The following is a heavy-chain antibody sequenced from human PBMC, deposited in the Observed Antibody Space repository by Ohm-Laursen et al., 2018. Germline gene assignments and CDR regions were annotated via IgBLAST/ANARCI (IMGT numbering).Heavy chain of an antibody. CDR3: ARDYGGDNWFDP. V-gene: IGHV3-7*01. Sequence: GSLRLSCTASGFTFSSYWMSWVRQAPGKGLEWVANIKQDGSEKYYVDSVKGRFTISRDNAKNSLYLQMNSLRAEDTAVYYCARDYGGDNWFDPWGQGTLVTVSS. J-gene: IGHJ5*02. D-gene: IGHD3-10*01. CDR2: IKQDGSEK. CDR1: GFTFSSYW.